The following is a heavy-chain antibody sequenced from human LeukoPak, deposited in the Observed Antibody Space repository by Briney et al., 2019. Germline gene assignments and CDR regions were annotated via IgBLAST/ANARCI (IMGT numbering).Heavy chain of an antibody. Sequence: SETLSLTCTVSGGSVSSGGYYWSWIRQHPGKGLEWIGYVYCSGSTYYNPSLKSRITISVDTSKNHFSLKLSSVTAADTAVYYCARVAEMATTRFFDYWGQGTLVTVSS. J-gene: IGHJ4*02. V-gene: IGHV4-31*03. CDR2: VYCSGST. CDR3: ARVAEMATTRFFDY. CDR1: GGSVSSGGYY. D-gene: IGHD5-24*01.